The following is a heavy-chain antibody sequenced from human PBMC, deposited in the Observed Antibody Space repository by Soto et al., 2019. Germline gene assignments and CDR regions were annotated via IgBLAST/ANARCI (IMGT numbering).Heavy chain of an antibody. D-gene: IGHD1-26*01. V-gene: IGHV3-43*01. Sequence: GGSLRLSCAASGFTFDDYTMHWVRQAPGKGLEWVSLISWDGGSTYYADSVKGRFTISRDNSKNSLYLQMNSLRTEDTALYYCAKDKSSYSGNYYDYWGQGTLVTVSS. J-gene: IGHJ4*02. CDR1: GFTFDDYT. CDR2: ISWDGGST. CDR3: AKDKSSYSGNYYDY.